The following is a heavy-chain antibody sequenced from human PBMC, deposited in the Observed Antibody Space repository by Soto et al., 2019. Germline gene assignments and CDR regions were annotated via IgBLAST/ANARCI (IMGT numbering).Heavy chain of an antibody. D-gene: IGHD4-4*01. CDR3: AKDRDTVTYYYFYYGMDV. Sequence: GSLRLSCAASGFTFSTYGMHWVRQAPGKGLEWVAVISYDGTNKYYADSVKGRFTISRDNSKNTLYLQVNSLRAEDTAMYYCAKDRDTVTYYYFYYGMDVWGQGTTVTVSS. CDR2: ISYDGTNK. V-gene: IGHV3-30*18. J-gene: IGHJ6*02. CDR1: GFTFSTYG.